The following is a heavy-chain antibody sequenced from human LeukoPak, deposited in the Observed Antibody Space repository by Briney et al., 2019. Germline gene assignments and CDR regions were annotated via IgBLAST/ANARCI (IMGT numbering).Heavy chain of an antibody. V-gene: IGHV3-74*01. J-gene: IGHJ4*02. CDR2: VNSDGGIT. CDR1: GFTFSSYW. CDR3: ARVSIRSSSWYPIDY. Sequence: GGSLRLSCAASGFTFSSYWMHWVRQAPGKGLVWISRVNSDGGITNYADSVKGRFTISRDNAKNTLYLQMNSLRVEDTAVYYCARVSIRSSSWYPIDYWGQGTLVTVSS. D-gene: IGHD6-13*01.